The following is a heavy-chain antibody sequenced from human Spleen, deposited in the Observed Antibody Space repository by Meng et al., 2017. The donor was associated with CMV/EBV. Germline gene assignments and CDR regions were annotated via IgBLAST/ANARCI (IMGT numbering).Heavy chain of an antibody. CDR1: GFTFSGYA. CDR3: ARERQWLVHYYYYGMDV. V-gene: IGHV3-23*01. CDR2: ISDSGGTT. J-gene: IGHJ6*02. Sequence: GESLKISCVVSGFTFSGYAMSWVRQAPGKGLEWVALISDSGGTTYYADSVKGRFTISRDNSKNTLYLQMNSLRAEDTAVYYCARERQWLVHYYYYGMDVWGQGTTVAVSS. D-gene: IGHD6-19*01.